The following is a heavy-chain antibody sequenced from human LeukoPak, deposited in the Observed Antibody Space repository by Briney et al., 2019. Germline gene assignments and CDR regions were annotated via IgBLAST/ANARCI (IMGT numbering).Heavy chain of an antibody. CDR2: IYYSGST. J-gene: IGHJ4*02. Sequence: PSETLSLTCTVSGGSISSYYWSWIRQPPGKGLEWIGYIYYSGSTNDNPSLKSRATISVDTPKNQFSLKLSSVTAADAAVYYCARGSYHELSSFDYWGQGTLVTVSS. CDR1: GGSISSYY. D-gene: IGHD1-26*01. CDR3: ARGSYHELSSFDY. V-gene: IGHV4-59*01.